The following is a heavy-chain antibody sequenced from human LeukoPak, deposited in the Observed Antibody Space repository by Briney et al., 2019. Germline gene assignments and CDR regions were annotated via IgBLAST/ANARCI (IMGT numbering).Heavy chain of an antibody. CDR2: INCNSGDR. CDR1: GYTFTAYY. Sequence: GASVKVSCKTSGYTFTAYYMHWVRQAPGQGLEWMGWINCNSGDRNSAQKFQGRVTMTRNTSISTAYMELSSLRSEDTAVYYCARGSQVGYDILTGYYRVIQGPDYWGQGTLVTVSS. CDR3: ARGSQVGYDILTGYYRVIQGPDY. J-gene: IGHJ4*02. D-gene: IGHD3-9*01. V-gene: IGHV1-8*02.